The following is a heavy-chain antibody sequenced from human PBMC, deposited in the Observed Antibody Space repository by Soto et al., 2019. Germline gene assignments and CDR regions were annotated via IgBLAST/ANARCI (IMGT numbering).Heavy chain of an antibody. CDR2: IYPGDSDT. D-gene: IGHD2-8*01. CDR3: ARQMAPTAPDY. J-gene: IGHJ4*02. V-gene: IGHV5-51*01. Sequence: GESLKISGKGSGCSFTSYWIGWVRQMPGKGLEWMGIIYPGDSDTRYSPSFQGQVTISADKSISTAYLQWSSLKASDTAMYYCARQMAPTAPDYWGQGTLVTVSS. CDR1: GCSFTSYW.